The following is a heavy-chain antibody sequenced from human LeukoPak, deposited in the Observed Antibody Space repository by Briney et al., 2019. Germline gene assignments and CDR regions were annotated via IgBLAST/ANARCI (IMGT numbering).Heavy chain of an antibody. V-gene: IGHV3-21*01. CDR2: ISSSSSYI. CDR1: GFTFGSYS. D-gene: IGHD4-11*01. J-gene: IGHJ4*02. Sequence: GGSLRLSCAASGFTFGSYSMNWVRQAPGKGLEWVSSISSSSSYIYYADSVKGRFTISRDNAKNSLYLQMNSLRAEDTAVYYCARDSRQQLFDYWGPGNPGHRLL. CDR3: ARDSRQQLFDY.